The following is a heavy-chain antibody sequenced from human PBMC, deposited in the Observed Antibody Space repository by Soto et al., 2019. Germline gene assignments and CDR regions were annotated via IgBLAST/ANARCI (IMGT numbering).Heavy chain of an antibody. CDR1: GFTFSSYW. J-gene: IGHJ4*02. CDR2: IKQDGSEK. D-gene: IGHD3-10*01. CDR3: ARDVQSDGVGESYTYWYYFDY. V-gene: IGHV3-7*01. Sequence: GGSLRLSCAASGFTFSSYWMSWVRQAPGKGLEWVANIKQDGSEKYYVDSVKGRFTISRDNAKNSLYLQMNSLRAEDTAVYYCARDVQSDGVGESYTYWYYFDYWGQGTLVTVSS.